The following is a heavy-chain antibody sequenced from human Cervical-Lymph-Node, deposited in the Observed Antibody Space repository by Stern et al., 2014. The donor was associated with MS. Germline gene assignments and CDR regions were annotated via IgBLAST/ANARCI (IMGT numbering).Heavy chain of an antibody. Sequence: QLQESGPGLVKPSETLSLTCTVSGGSINTNNYYWGWIRQPPGKGLEWIGNIYSSGSTFYSPSLKSRVTLSVDTSKNQFSLKLSSVTAADTAVYYCARTGDDFGDYSLSYWGQGTLVIVSS. J-gene: IGHJ4*02. CDR1: GGSINTNNYY. CDR3: ARTGDDFGDYSLSY. CDR2: IYSSGST. D-gene: IGHD4-17*01. V-gene: IGHV4-39*01.